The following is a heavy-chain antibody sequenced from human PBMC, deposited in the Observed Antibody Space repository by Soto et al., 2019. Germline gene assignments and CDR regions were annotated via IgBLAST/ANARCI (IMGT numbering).Heavy chain of an antibody. CDR3: VSQRTTVPTQAYFDY. CDR2: VYYRGRS. J-gene: IGHJ4*02. D-gene: IGHD4-17*01. V-gene: IGHV4-39*01. CDR1: GGSVTNSSYY. Sequence: ETLSLTCTVSGGSVTNSSYYWGWIRQSPGKGLEWIGSVYYRGRSYSKSSVKSRVTISVDTSKNRFSLSLNSVTASDTAVYFCVSQRTTVPTQAYFDYWGPGALVTVYS.